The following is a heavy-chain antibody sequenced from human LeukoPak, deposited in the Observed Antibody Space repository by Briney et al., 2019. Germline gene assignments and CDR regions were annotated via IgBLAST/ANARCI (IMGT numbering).Heavy chain of an antibody. V-gene: IGHV1-2*02. CDR2: INPNSGET. D-gene: IGHD3-9*01. J-gene: IGHJ5*01. CDR1: GITGAY. CDR3: ARVLFNSGYDS. Sequence: GASVKVSCKAPGITGAYMHWVRQAPGQGLEWMGWINPNSGETRYEQRFQGRVTMTRDTSIDTVYMELGSLTSDDTTVYYCARVLFNSGYDSWGQGTLVTVSS.